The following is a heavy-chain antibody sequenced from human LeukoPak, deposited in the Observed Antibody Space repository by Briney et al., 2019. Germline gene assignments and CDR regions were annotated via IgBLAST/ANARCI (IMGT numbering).Heavy chain of an antibody. J-gene: IGHJ4*02. V-gene: IGHV1-2*02. D-gene: IGHD1-26*01. CDR1: GYTFTGYY. CDR3: ARGSIVGATLDYFDY. CDR2: INPNSGGT. Sequence: GASVKVSCKASGYTFTGYYIHWVRQAPGQGLEWMGWINPNSGGTNYAQKFQGRVTMTRDTSISTAYMDLSRLRSDDTAVYYCARGSIVGATLDYFDYWGQGTLVTVSS.